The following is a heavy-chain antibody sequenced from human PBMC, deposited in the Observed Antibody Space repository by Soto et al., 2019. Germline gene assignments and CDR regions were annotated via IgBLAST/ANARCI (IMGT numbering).Heavy chain of an antibody. Sequence: GGSLRPSCATSGFTVSSNYMSWVRQAPGKGLEWVSVIYSGGSTYYADSVKGRFTISRDNSKNTLYLQMNSLRAEDTAVYYCARDQQLDYYGMDVWGQGTTVTVSS. V-gene: IGHV3-53*01. D-gene: IGHD6-6*01. J-gene: IGHJ6*02. CDR3: ARDQQLDYYGMDV. CDR2: IYSGGST. CDR1: GFTVSSNY.